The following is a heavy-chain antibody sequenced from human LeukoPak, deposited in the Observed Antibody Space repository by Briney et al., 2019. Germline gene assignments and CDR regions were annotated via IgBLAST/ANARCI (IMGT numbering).Heavy chain of an antibody. CDR1: GFTFSSYA. CDR3: ARTDALLYDFWSGSFRH. CDR2: ISYDGSNK. Sequence: GRSLRLSCAASGFTFSSYAMHWVRQAPGKGLEWVAVISYDGSNKYYADSVKGRFTISRDNSKNTLYLQMNSLRAEDTAVYYCARTDALLYDFWSGSFRHWGQGTLVTVSS. J-gene: IGHJ1*01. V-gene: IGHV3-30-3*01. D-gene: IGHD3-3*01.